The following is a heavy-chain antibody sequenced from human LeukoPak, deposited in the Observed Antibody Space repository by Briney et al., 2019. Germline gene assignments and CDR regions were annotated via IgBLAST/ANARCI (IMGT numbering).Heavy chain of an antibody. CDR2: IYYSGST. CDR3: ASIRYFDWLLTDV. CDR1: GVSISSGGYY. Sequence: SETLSLTCTVSGVSISSGGYYWSWIRQHPGKGLEWIGYIYYSGSTYYNPSLKSRVTISVDTSKNQFSLKLSSVTAADTAVYYCASIRYFDWLLTDVWGKGTTVTVSS. D-gene: IGHD3-9*01. V-gene: IGHV4-31*03. J-gene: IGHJ6*04.